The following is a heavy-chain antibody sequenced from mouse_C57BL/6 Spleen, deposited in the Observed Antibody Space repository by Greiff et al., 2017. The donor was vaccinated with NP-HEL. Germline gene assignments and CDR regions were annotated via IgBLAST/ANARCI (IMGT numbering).Heavy chain of an antibody. CDR3: TLLSTMVTYYFDY. J-gene: IGHJ2*01. D-gene: IGHD2-2*01. CDR2: IRLKSDNYAT. CDR1: GFTFSNYW. V-gene: IGHV6-3*01. Sequence: EVQVVESGGGLVQPGGSMKLSCVASGFTFSNYWMNWVRQSPEKGLEWVAQIRLKSDNYATHYAESVKGRFTISRDDSKSSVYLQMNNLRAEDTGIYYCTLLSTMVTYYFDYWGQGTTLTVSS.